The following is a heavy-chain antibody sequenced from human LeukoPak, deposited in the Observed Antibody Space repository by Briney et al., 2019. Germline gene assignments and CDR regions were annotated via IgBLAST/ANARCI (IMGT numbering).Heavy chain of an antibody. Sequence: PSETLSLTCAVYGGSFSGYYWSWIRQPPGKGLEWIGYIYYSGSTYYNPSLKSRVTISVDTSKNQFSLKLSSVTAADTAVYYCARDRHDAFDIWGQGTMVTVSS. CDR1: GGSFSGYY. CDR2: IYYSGST. CDR3: ARDRHDAFDI. V-gene: IGHV4-30-4*08. J-gene: IGHJ3*02.